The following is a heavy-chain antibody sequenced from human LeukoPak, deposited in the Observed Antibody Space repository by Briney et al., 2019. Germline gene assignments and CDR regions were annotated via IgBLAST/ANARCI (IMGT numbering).Heavy chain of an antibody. D-gene: IGHD6-6*01. J-gene: IGHJ4*02. CDR2: ISGGGGST. Sequence: GGSLRLSCAASGFTFSSYAMSWVRQAPGKGLEWVSAISGGGGSTYYADSVKGRFTISRDNSKNTLYLQMNSLRAEDTAVYYCAKGSMIAARPGGLIDYWGQGTLVTVSS. CDR3: AKGSMIAARPGGLIDY. V-gene: IGHV3-23*01. CDR1: GFTFSSYA.